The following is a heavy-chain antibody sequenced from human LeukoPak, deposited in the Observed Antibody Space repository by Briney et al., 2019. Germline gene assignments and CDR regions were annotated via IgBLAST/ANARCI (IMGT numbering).Heavy chain of an antibody. CDR1: GFTFSSYG. D-gene: IGHD1-26*01. J-gene: IGHJ4*02. CDR3: AKASSGITKAHLDY. Sequence: GGSLRLSCAASGFTFSSYGMHWVRQAPGKGLEWVAVISYDGSNKYYADSVKGRFTISRDNSKNTLYLQMNSLRAEDTAVYYCAKASSGITKAHLDYWGQGTLVTVSS. V-gene: IGHV3-30*18. CDR2: ISYDGSNK.